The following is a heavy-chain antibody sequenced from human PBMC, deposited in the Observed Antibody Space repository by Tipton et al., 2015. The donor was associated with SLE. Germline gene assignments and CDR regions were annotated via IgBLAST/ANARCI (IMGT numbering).Heavy chain of an antibody. CDR1: GGSVNTGSYY. V-gene: IGHV4-61*01. Sequence: TLSLTCTVSGGSVNTGSYYWSWIRQPPGKALEWVGYIYYNGNTNYNPSLKSRLTLSVDTSKNQFSLKLSSVTAADTAVYYCARGTCSGGSCYENYWGQGTLVTVSS. CDR3: ARGTCSGGSCYENY. CDR2: IYYNGNT. D-gene: IGHD2-15*01. J-gene: IGHJ4*02.